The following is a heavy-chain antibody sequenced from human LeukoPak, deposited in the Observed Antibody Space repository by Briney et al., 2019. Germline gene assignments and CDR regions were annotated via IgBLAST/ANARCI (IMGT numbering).Heavy chain of an antibody. D-gene: IGHD3-10*01. CDR3: ARGLFGSGTYWFDP. CDR1: GYTFTSYD. J-gene: IGHJ5*02. V-gene: IGHV1-8*01. CDR2: MNPNSGNT. Sequence: ASVKVSCKASGYTFTSYDINWMRQATGQGLEWMGWMNPNSGNTGYAQKFQGRVTMTRNTSISTAYMELSSLRSEDTAVYYCARGLFGSGTYWFDPWGQGTLVTVSS.